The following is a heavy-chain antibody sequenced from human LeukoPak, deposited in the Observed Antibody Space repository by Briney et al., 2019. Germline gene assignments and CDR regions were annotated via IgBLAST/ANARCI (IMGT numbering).Heavy chain of an antibody. V-gene: IGHV1-2*02. D-gene: IGHD4-17*01. CDR3: ARDYGDYVEGY. Sequence: ASVKVSCEASGYTLTGYYMHRVRQAPGQGLEWMGWINPNSGGTNYAQKFQGRVTMTRDTSISTAYMELSRLRSDDTAVYYCARDYGDYVEGYWGQGTLVTVSS. CDR1: GYTLTGYY. J-gene: IGHJ4*02. CDR2: INPNSGGT.